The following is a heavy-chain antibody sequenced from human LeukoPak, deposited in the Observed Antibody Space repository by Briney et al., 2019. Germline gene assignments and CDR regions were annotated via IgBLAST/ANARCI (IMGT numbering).Heavy chain of an antibody. CDR2: IYYSGST. V-gene: IGHV4-59*12. Sequence: SETLSLTCTVSGGSISSYYWSWIRQPPGKGLEWIAYIYYSGSTNYNPSLKSRVTISVDTSKNQFSLKLSSVTAADTAVYYCARDHGDYVLGYWGQGTLVTVSS. CDR1: GGSISSYY. CDR3: ARDHGDYVLGY. D-gene: IGHD4-17*01. J-gene: IGHJ4*02.